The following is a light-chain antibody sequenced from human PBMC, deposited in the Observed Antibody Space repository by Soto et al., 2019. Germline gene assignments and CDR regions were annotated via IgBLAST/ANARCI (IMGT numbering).Light chain of an antibody. Sequence: DIQMTHSPSTLSASIVDSVSITCRASQSISSWLAWYQQKPGKAPKLLIYAASSLQSGVPSRFSGSGSETDFTLTISSLQPEDFATYSCQQSYSTTWTFGQGTKVDNK. V-gene: IGKV1-39*01. CDR2: AAS. CDR3: QQSYSTTWT. J-gene: IGKJ1*01. CDR1: QSISSW.